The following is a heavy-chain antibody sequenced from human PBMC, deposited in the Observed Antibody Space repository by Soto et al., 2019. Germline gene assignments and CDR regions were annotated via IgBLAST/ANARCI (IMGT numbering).Heavy chain of an antibody. CDR3: ARDWTLYDILTGYYPTYFDY. J-gene: IGHJ4*02. CDR1: GYTFTSYA. CDR2: INAGNGNT. Sequence: ASVKVSCKASGYTFTSYAMHWVRQAPGQRLEWMGWINAGNGNTKYSQKFQGRVTITRDTSASTAYMELSSLRSEDTAVYYCARDWTLYDILTGYYPTYFDYWGQGTLVTVSS. V-gene: IGHV1-3*01. D-gene: IGHD3-9*01.